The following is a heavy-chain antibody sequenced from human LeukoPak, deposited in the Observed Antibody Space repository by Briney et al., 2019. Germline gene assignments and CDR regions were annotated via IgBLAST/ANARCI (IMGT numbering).Heavy chain of an antibody. V-gene: IGHV3-30-3*01. D-gene: IGHD6-19*01. CDR3: ARMARGLSSGWYSEYFQH. CDR2: ISYDGSNK. J-gene: IGHJ1*01. Sequence: GGSLRLSCAASGFTFTSYSMNWVRQAPGKGLEWVAVISYDGSNKYYADSVKGRFTISRDNSKNTLYLQMNSLRAEDTAVYYCARMARGLSSGWYSEYFQHWGQGTLVTVSS. CDR1: GFTFTSYS.